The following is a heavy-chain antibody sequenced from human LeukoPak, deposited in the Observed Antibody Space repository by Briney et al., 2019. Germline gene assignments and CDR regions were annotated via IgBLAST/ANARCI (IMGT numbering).Heavy chain of an antibody. CDR3: ARVPGGRANYDFWSGYYHYYYYMDV. V-gene: IGHV4-39*07. D-gene: IGHD3-3*01. CDR1: GGSISSSSYY. CDR2: IYYSGST. Sequence: SETLSLTCTVSGGSISSSSYYWGWIRQPPGKGLEWIGSIYYSGSTYYNPSLKSRVTISVDTSKNQFSLKLSSVTAADTAVYYCARVPGGRANYDFWSGYYHYYYYMDVWGKGTTVTVSS. J-gene: IGHJ6*03.